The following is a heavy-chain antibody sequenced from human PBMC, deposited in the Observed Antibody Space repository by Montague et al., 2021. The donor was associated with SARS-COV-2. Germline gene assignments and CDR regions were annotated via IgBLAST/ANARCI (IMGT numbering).Heavy chain of an antibody. Sequence: SETLSLTCAVYGGSFSGYYWSWIRQPPGKGLEWIGEINQSGSTNYNPSLKSRVTLSVDTSKTQFSLKLSSLTAADTAVYYCARVAGGYYYDSSAYFDYWGQGSLVTVSS. CDR1: GGSFSGYY. D-gene: IGHD3-22*01. CDR3: ARVAGGYYYDSSAYFDY. V-gene: IGHV4-34*01. CDR2: INQSGST. J-gene: IGHJ4*02.